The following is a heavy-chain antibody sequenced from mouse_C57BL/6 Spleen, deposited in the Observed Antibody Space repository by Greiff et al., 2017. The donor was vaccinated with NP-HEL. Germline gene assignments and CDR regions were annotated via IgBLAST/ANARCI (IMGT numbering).Heavy chain of an antibody. Sequence: QVQLQQSGAELVRPGTSVKVSCKASGYAFTNYLIEWVKQRPGQGLEWIGVINPGSGGTNYNEKFKGKATLTADKSSSTAYMQLSSLTSEDSAVYFCARDGYYGWFAYWGQGTLVTVSA. J-gene: IGHJ3*01. D-gene: IGHD2-3*01. CDR1: GYAFTNYL. CDR3: ARDGYYGWFAY. V-gene: IGHV1-54*01. CDR2: INPGSGGT.